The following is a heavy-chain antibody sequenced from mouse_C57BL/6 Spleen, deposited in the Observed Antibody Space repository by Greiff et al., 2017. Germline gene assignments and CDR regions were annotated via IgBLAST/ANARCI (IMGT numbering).Heavy chain of an antibody. CDR2: INPFNGGT. V-gene: IGHV1-19*01. D-gene: IGHD2-4*01. J-gene: IGHJ4*01. CDR3: ARSGYDYDPYAMDY. CDR1: GYTFTDYY. Sequence: EVQLQQSGPVLVKPGASVKMSCKASGYTFTDYYMNWVKQSPGKSLEWIGVINPFNGGTSYNPKFKGQATLPVDKSSSTSYMKLNSLTSEDSAVYYCARSGYDYDPYAMDYWGQGTSVTVSS.